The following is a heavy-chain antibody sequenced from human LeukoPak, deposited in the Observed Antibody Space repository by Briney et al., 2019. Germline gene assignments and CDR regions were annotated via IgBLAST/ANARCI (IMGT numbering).Heavy chain of an antibody. CDR3: ARDSPGIAVAGLDY. D-gene: IGHD6-19*01. V-gene: IGHV1-18*01. CDR1: GYTFTSYG. Sequence: ASVKVSCKASGYTFTSYGISWVRQAPGQGLERMGWISAYNGNTNYAQKLQGRVTMTTDTSTSTAYMELRSLRSDDTAVYYCARDSPGIAVAGLDYWGQGTLVTVSS. J-gene: IGHJ4*02. CDR2: ISAYNGNT.